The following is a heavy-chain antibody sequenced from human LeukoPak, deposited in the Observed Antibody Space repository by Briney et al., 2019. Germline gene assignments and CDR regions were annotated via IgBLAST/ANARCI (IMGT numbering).Heavy chain of an antibody. CDR1: GFAFSSYA. Sequence: GGSLRLSCAASGFAFSSYAMHWVRQAPGKGLEWVAVISYDGSNKYYADSVKGRFTISRDNSKNTLYLQMNSLRAEDTAVYYCAREVMTLRGSYYGMDVWAKGPRSPSP. J-gene: IGHJ6*02. CDR3: AREVMTLRGSYYGMDV. CDR2: ISYDGSNK. V-gene: IGHV3-30*04. D-gene: IGHD3-16*01.